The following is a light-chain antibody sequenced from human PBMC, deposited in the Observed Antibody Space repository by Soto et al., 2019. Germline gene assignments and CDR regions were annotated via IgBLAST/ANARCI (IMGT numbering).Light chain of an antibody. CDR3: QKYNSAPLT. Sequence: DIQMTQSPSSLSASVGDRGTITCRASQGISNYLAWYQQKPGKVPKLLIYAASTLQSGVPSRFSGSGSGTDFTLTISSLQHEDVETYSCQKYNSAPLTLGGGTKVDIK. CDR1: QGISNY. J-gene: IGKJ4*01. CDR2: AAS. V-gene: IGKV1-27*01.